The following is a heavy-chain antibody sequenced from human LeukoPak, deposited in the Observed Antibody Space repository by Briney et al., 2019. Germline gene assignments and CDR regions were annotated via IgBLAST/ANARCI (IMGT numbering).Heavy chain of an antibody. D-gene: IGHD4-23*01. CDR3: ASWRAYGGNFFDY. CDR1: GYTFTSYG. V-gene: IGHV1-18*01. J-gene: IGHJ4*02. Sequence: GASVKVSCKASGYTFTSYGISWVRQAPGQGLEWMGWISAYNGNTNHAQKLQGRVTMTTDISTSTAYMELRSLRSDDTDVYYCASWRAYGGNFFDYWGQGTLVTVSS. CDR2: ISAYNGNT.